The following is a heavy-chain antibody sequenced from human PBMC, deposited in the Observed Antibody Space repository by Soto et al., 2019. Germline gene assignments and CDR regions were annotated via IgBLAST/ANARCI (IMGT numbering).Heavy chain of an antibody. D-gene: IGHD2-8*01. J-gene: IGHJ4*02. V-gene: IGHV3-7*04. CDR3: ARVCIKRVCYPY. Sequence: PGGSLRLSCAASGFTFGTYRMSWVRQAPGKGLEWVATINQDGSEKNYVDSVEGRFTISRDNAKNSLYLQMSSLRAEDTARYYCARVCIKRVCYPYWGQGTLVIVSS. CDR2: INQDGSEK. CDR1: GFTFGTYR.